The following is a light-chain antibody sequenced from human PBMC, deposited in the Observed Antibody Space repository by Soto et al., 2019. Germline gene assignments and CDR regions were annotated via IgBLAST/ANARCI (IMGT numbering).Light chain of an antibody. CDR3: QQYGSSPQT. Sequence: EIVLTQSPGTLSLSPGERATLSCRASQSVTSNYLAWYQQKPGQAPRLLVYGASSRATGISDRFSGSGSGTDFTLTISRLEPEDLAVYYCQQYGSSPQTFGQGTTGDIK. J-gene: IGKJ1*01. CDR2: GAS. V-gene: IGKV3-20*01. CDR1: QSVTSNY.